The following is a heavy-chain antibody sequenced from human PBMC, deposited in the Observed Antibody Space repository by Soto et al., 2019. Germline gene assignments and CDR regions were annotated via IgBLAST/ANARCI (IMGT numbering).Heavy chain of an antibody. V-gene: IGHV1-3*01. CDR1: GYSFTSYA. CDR2: INAGNGNT. J-gene: IGHJ5*01. Sequence: QVQLVQSGAEVKKPGASVKVSCKASGYSFTSYAMHWVRQAPGPRLEWMGWINAGNGNTKYSHKFQGRVTITRDTSASTVYMERSRLKSADTEVYYCARDLGGWSDSWGQGTLVPVSS. CDR3: ARDLGGWSDS.